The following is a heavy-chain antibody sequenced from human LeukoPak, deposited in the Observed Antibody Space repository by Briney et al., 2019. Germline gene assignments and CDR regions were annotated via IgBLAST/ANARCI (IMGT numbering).Heavy chain of an antibody. Sequence: PGGSLRLSCAASAFTFSSYEIHWVRQAPGKGLEWLSYISGSGVSIYYADSVKGRFTISRDNWKNSLYLQMNSLRVDDTAVYYCATVDSSGYEAYWGQGTLVTVSS. CDR2: ISGSGVSI. CDR1: AFTFSSYE. V-gene: IGHV3-48*03. D-gene: IGHD3-22*01. CDR3: ATVDSSGYEAY. J-gene: IGHJ4*02.